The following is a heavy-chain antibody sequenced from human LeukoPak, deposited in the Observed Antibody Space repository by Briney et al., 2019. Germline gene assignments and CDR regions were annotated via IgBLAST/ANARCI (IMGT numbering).Heavy chain of an antibody. Sequence: GESLKISCKSSGYSFTNYWIVWVRQMPGKGLEWMGIIYPGDSDIRYSPSFQGQVTISADKSISTAYLQWSSLKASDTAIYYCARRRGYTSSWYDYWGQGTLVTVSS. J-gene: IGHJ4*02. CDR3: ARRRGYTSSWYDY. CDR1: GYSFTNYW. V-gene: IGHV5-51*01. D-gene: IGHD6-13*01. CDR2: IYPGDSDI.